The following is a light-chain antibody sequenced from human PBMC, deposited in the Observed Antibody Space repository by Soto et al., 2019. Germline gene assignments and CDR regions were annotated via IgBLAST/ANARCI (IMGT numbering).Light chain of an antibody. Sequence: QSALTQPASVSGSPGQSITICCTGTSSDVGGYNYVSWYQHHPGKAPKLVIYDVSSRPSGVSNRFSGSKSGNTASLTISGLQPEDEADYFCCSYTTSNTRQIVFGSGTKVTDL. CDR1: SSDVGGYNY. V-gene: IGLV2-14*03. CDR3: CSYTTSNTRQIV. CDR2: DVS. J-gene: IGLJ1*01.